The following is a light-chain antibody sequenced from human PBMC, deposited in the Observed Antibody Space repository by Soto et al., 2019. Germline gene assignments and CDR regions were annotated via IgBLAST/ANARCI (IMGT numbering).Light chain of an antibody. CDR1: QDISTY. Sequence: RLTQSPSSLSASVGDTVAISCRASQDISTYLAWYQQKPGKAPTRLIFGASSLHTGVSPRFAGSGSGSEFTLTINRLQPDDFATYYCQHYTLYSAPFGQGTRVG. V-gene: IGKV1-5*01. J-gene: IGKJ5*01. CDR2: GAS. CDR3: QHYTLYSAP.